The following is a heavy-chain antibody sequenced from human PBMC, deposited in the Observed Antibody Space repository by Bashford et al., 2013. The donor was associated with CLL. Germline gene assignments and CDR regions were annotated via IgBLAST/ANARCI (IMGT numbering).Heavy chain of an antibody. D-gene: IGHD2-15*01. J-gene: IGHJ4*02. CDR3: AKASLGSCRHRLCYSLDY. Sequence: GGSLRLSCAASGFSFSTYAMSWVRQAPGKGLEWVSAISGSDGGTYYADSVKGRFTISRDNSKNTLYLQMNSLRAEDTAIYYCAKASLGSCRHRLCYSLDYWGQRTPVTVSS. CDR2: ISGSDGGT. V-gene: IGHV3-23*01. CDR1: GFSFSTYA.